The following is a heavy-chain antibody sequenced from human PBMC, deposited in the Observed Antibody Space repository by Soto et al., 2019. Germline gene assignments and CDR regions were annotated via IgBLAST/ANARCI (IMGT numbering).Heavy chain of an antibody. Sequence: GGSLRLSCAASGFTFSSYWMSWVRRAPGKGLEWVANIKQDGSEKYYVDSVKGRFTISRDNAKNSLYLQMNSLRAEDTAVYYCARVLFGTEHYDFWSGYYTDYYYGMDVWGQGTTVTVSS. J-gene: IGHJ6*02. V-gene: IGHV3-7*03. CDR1: GFTFSSYW. CDR2: IKQDGSEK. D-gene: IGHD3-3*01. CDR3: ARVLFGTEHYDFWSGYYTDYYYGMDV.